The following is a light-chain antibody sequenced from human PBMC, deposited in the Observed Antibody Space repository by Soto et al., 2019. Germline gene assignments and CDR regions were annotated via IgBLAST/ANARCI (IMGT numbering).Light chain of an antibody. V-gene: IGKV3-20*01. J-gene: IGKJ2*01. CDR1: QSVSSSY. Sequence: EIVLTKSPGTLSLSPGERATLSCRASQSVSSSYLAWYQQKPGQAPRLLIYGASSRATGIPDSFSGSGSGTDFTLTISRLEPEDFAVYYCQQYGSSPGYTFGQGTKLEIK. CDR2: GAS. CDR3: QQYGSSPGYT.